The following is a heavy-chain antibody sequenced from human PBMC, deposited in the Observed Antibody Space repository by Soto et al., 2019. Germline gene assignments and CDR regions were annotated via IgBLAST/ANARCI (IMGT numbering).Heavy chain of an antibody. D-gene: IGHD1-20*01. J-gene: IGHJ4*02. CDR2: IKQDGSEK. CDR3: ARADITVKTSHNLVIPYYFGH. CDR1: GFTFSSYW. V-gene: IGHV3-7*03. Sequence: GGSLRLSCAASGFTFSSYWMSWVRQAPGKGLEWVANIKQDGSEKYYVDSVKGRFTISRDNAKNSLYLQMNSLRAEDTAVYYCARADITVKTSHNLVIPYYFGHWGQGTLVTVS.